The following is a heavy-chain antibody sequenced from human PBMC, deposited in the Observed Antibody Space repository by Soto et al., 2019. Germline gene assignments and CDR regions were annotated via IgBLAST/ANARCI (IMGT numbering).Heavy chain of an antibody. D-gene: IGHD5-12*01. CDR3: AIWDGYADS. CDR2: MSIGDAKT. J-gene: IGHJ5*01. V-gene: IGHV3-23*01. Sequence: MAWVRQTPQKGLEWVSGMSIGDAKTFDIGSVRGRFTVSRDSVKNTVDLQMNSPRSEDTALYYCAIWDGYADSWGQGTLVTVS.